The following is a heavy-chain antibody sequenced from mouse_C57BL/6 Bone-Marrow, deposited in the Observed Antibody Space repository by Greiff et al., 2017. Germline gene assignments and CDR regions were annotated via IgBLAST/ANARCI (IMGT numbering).Heavy chain of an antibody. Sequence: EVQGVESGGGLVKPGGSLTLSCAASGFTFSSYAMSWVRQTPEKRLEWVATISDGGSYTYYPDNVKGRFTISRDNAKNNLYRQMSHLKSKDTAMYYCARAPAWFAYWGQGTLVTVSA. CDR3: ARAPAWFAY. V-gene: IGHV5-4*01. CDR2: ISDGGSYT. J-gene: IGHJ3*01. CDR1: GFTFSSYA.